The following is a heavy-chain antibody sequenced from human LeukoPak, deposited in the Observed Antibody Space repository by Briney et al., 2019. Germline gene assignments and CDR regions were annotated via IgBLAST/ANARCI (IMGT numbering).Heavy chain of an antibody. D-gene: IGHD5-18*01. J-gene: IGHJ4*02. CDR1: GFTVSTNY. V-gene: IGHV3-53*04. Sequence: PGGPLRLSCAASGFTVSTNYMSWVRQAPGKGLEWVSTIYSDDTTYYADSVKGRFTISRHNSKNTLHLQMNSLRAEDTAVYYCSTSKYNYGFLDYWGQGTLVTVSS. CDR3: STSKYNYGFLDY. CDR2: IYSDDTT.